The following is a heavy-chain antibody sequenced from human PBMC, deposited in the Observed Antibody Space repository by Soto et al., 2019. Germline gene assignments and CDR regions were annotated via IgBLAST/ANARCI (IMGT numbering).Heavy chain of an antibody. CDR3: ARDAVSFLGMDV. CDR2: IYYSGST. J-gene: IGHJ6*02. CDR1: GGSISSGGYY. D-gene: IGHD3-3*01. V-gene: IGHV4-31*03. Sequence: SETLSLTCTVSGGSISSGGYYWSWIRQHPGKGLEWIGYIYYSGSTYYNPSLKSRVTISVDTSKNQFSLKLSSVTAADTAVYYCARDAVSFLGMDVWGQGATVTVSS.